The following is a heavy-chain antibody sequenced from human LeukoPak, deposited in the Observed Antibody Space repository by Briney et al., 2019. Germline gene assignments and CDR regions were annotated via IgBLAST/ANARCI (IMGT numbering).Heavy chain of an antibody. D-gene: IGHD3-16*02. Sequence: SETLSLTCTVPGGSISSSYWCWIRQPPGKGLGWSGYLYYIGSTNYNPSLKSRVAISVDPSKNQFSLKLSSVTAADTAVYYCARHMGREGESSSPWGQGTLVTVSS. CDR3: ARHMGREGESSSP. V-gene: IGHV4-59*01. CDR2: LYYIGST. J-gene: IGHJ5*02. CDR1: GGSISSSY.